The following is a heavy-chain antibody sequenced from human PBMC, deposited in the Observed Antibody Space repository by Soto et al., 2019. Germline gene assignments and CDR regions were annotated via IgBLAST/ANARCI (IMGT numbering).Heavy chain of an antibody. CDR3: AKVGSPDKFDY. V-gene: IGHV3-74*01. Sequence: GGSLRLSCAASGFTFSSYWMHWVRQAPGKGLVWVSRINSGGGSTYYADSVKGRFTISRDNSKNTLYLQMNSLRAEDTAVYYCAKVGSPDKFDYWGQGTLVTVSS. CDR1: GFTFSSYW. CDR2: INSGGGST. D-gene: IGHD3-10*01. J-gene: IGHJ4*02.